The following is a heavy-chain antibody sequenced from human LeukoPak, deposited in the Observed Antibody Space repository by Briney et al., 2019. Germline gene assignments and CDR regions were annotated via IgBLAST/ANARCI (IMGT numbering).Heavy chain of an antibody. CDR1: GYTFTGYY. V-gene: IGHV1-2*02. CDR2: INPNSGGT. D-gene: IGHD3-9*01. Sequence: ASVKVSCKASGYTFTGYYMHWVRQAPGQGLEWMGWINPNSGGTNYAQKVQGRVTMTRDTSISTAYMELSRLISDDTAVYYCASPYYDILTGYSRMAFDYWGQGALVTVSS. CDR3: ASPYYDILTGYSRMAFDY. J-gene: IGHJ4*02.